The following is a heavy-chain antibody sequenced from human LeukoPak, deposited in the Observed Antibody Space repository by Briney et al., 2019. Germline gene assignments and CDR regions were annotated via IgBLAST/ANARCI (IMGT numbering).Heavy chain of an antibody. CDR3: AKDERVYRFLEWVFDY. J-gene: IGHJ4*02. Sequence: GGSLRFSCVASGFTFSDYFMSWIRQAPGKGLEWLSFINSAGDNIYYADSVKGRFTISRDNSKNTLYLQMNSLTVEDTAVYYCAKDERVYRFLEWVFDYWGQGTLVTVSS. CDR2: INSAGDNI. CDR1: GFTFSDYF. D-gene: IGHD3-3*01. V-gene: IGHV3-11*04.